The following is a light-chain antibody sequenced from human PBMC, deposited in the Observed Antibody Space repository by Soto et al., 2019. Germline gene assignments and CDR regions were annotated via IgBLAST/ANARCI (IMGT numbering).Light chain of an antibody. V-gene: IGLV1-36*01. J-gene: IGLJ1*01. CDR1: SSNIGNNA. CDR2: YDD. CDR3: AAWDDSLNGYV. Sequence: QSVLTQAPSVSEAPRQRVTISCSGSSSNIGNNAVTWYQQLPGKAPKLLIYYDDLLPSGVSDRFSGSKSGTSASLAISGLQSEDEADYYCAAWDDSLNGYVFGTGTKVTVL.